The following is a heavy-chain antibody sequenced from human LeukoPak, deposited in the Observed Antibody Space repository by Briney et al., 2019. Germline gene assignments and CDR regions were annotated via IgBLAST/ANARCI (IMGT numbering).Heavy chain of an antibody. Sequence: ASVKVSCKASGYTFTSYGISWVRQAPGQGLEWMGWISAYNGNKTYAQKLQGRVTMTTDTSTSTAYMELRSLRSDDTAVYYCAREGGSSPKYYYGMDVWGQGTTVTVSS. CDR3: AREGGSSPKYYYGMDV. V-gene: IGHV1-18*01. CDR1: GYTFTSYG. CDR2: ISAYNGNK. J-gene: IGHJ6*02.